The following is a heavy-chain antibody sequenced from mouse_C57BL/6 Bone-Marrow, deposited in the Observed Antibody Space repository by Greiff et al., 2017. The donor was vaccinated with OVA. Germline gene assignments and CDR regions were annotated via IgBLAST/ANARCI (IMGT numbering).Heavy chain of an antibody. J-gene: IGHJ1*03. CDR1: GFTFSSYG. V-gene: IGHV5-6*01. CDR3: ARHVDGYYVGWYFDV. CDR2: ISSGGSYT. D-gene: IGHD2-3*01. Sequence: EVKLMESGGDLVKPGGSLKLSCAASGFTFSSYGMSWVRQTPDKRLEWVATISSGGSYTYYPDSVKGRFTISRDNAKNTLYLQMSSLKSEDTAMYYCARHVDGYYVGWYFDVWGTGTTVTVSS.